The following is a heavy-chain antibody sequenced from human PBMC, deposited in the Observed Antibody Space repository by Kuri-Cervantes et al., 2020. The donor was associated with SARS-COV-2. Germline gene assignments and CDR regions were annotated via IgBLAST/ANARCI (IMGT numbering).Heavy chain of an antibody. CDR2: INHSGST. V-gene: IGHV4-34*01. D-gene: IGHD2/OR15-2a*01. Sequence: GSLSLSCAVYGGSFSGYYWSRIRQPPGKGLEWIGEINHSGSTNYNPSLKSRVTISVDTSKNQFSLKLSSVTAADTAVYYCARAVKRFDYWGQGTLVTVSS. J-gene: IGHJ4*02. CDR1: GGSFSGYY. CDR3: ARAVKRFDY.